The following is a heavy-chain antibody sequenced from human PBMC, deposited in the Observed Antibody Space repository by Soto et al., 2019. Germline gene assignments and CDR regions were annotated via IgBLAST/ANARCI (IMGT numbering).Heavy chain of an antibody. Sequence: PGGSLRLSCAASGFTFSSYAMSWVRQAPGKGLEWVSAISGSGGSTYYADSVKGRFTISRDNSKNTLYLQMNSLRAEDTAVYYFAKALVYFWSGFDYWGQGTLVTVSS. CDR1: GFTFSSYA. CDR2: ISGSGGST. D-gene: IGHD3-3*01. V-gene: IGHV3-23*01. CDR3: AKALVYFWSGFDY. J-gene: IGHJ4*02.